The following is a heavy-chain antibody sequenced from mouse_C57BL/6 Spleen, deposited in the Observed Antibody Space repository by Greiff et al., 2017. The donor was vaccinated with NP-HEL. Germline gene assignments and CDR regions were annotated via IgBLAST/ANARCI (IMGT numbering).Heavy chain of an antibody. J-gene: IGHJ4*01. CDR1: GYTFTSYW. Sequence: VQLQQPGAELVKPGASVKLSCKASGYTFTSYWMHWVKQRPGQGLEWIGMIHPNSGSTNYNEKFKSKATLTVDKSSSTAYMQLSSLTSEDSAVYYCAREGIYYYGMDYWGQGTSFTVSS. V-gene: IGHV1-64*01. CDR2: IHPNSGST. CDR3: AREGIYYYGMDY.